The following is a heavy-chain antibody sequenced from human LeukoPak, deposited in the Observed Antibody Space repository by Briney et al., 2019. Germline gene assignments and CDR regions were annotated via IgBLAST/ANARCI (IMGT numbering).Heavy chain of an antibody. V-gene: IGHV1-2*06. CDR3: ARANHPYYDSSGYFL. CDR1: GYTFTGYY. J-gene: IGHJ4*02. Sequence: ASVKVSCKASGYTFTGYYMHWVRQAPGQGLEWMGRINPNSGGTNYPQKFQGRVTMTRDTSISTAYMELSRLRSDDTAVYYCARANHPYYDSSGYFLWGQGTLVTVSS. CDR2: INPNSGGT. D-gene: IGHD3-22*01.